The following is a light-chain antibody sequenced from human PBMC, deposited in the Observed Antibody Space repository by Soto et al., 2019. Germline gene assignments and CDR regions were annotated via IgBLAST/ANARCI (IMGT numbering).Light chain of an antibody. CDR1: SSDVGGYNS. CDR3: SSFTSSITYV. CDR2: DVT. Sequence: QSALTQPASVSGSPGQSITISCTGTSSDVGGYNSVSWYRQDPGIAPKLIIYDVTNRPSGVSNRFSGSKSGNTASLTISGLQAEDEADYHCSSFTSSITYVFGTGTKVTVL. V-gene: IGLV2-14*01. J-gene: IGLJ1*01.